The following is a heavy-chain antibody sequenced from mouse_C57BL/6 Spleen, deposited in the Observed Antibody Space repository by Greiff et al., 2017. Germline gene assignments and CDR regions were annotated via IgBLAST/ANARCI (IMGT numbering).Heavy chain of an antibody. D-gene: IGHD1-1*01. V-gene: IGHV1-52*01. Sequence: QVQLQQPGAELVRPGSSVKLSCKASGYTFTSYWMHWVKQRPIQGLEWIGNIDPSDSETHYNQKFKDKATLTVDKSSSTAYMQLSSLTSEDSAFYYCASRGTAVVATDNYAMGYWGQGTSVTVSS. CDR2: IDPSDSET. J-gene: IGHJ4*01. CDR3: ASRGTAVVATDNYAMGY. CDR1: GYTFTSYW.